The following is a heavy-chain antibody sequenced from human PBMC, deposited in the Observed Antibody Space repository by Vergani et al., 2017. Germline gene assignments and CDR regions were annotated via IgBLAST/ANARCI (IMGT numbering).Heavy chain of an antibody. V-gene: IGHV1-69*18. CDR3: ARIRGDCSSTSCYYYYGMDV. CDR1: GGTFSSYA. CDR2: IIPIFGTA. J-gene: IGHJ6*02. D-gene: IGHD2-2*01. Sequence: QVQLVQSGSELKKPEASVKVSCKASGGTFSSYAISWVRQAPGQGLEWMGRIIPIFGTANYAQKFQGRVTITADESTSTAYMELSSLRSEDTAVYYCARIRGDCSSTSCYYYYGMDVWGQGTTVTVSS.